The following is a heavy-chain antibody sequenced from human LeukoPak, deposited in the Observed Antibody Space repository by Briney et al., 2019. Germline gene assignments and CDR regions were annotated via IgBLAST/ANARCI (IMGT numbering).Heavy chain of an antibody. Sequence: GGSLRLSCAASGFTFRSYAMHWVRQAPRKGLEYVSAISSNGGSTYYANSVKGRFTISRDNSKNTLYLQMGSLRAEDMALYYCARGGYSLGSVADYWGQGTLVTVSS. CDR1: GFTFRSYA. V-gene: IGHV3-64*01. D-gene: IGHD5-18*01. J-gene: IGHJ4*02. CDR2: ISSNGGST. CDR3: ARGGYSLGSVADY.